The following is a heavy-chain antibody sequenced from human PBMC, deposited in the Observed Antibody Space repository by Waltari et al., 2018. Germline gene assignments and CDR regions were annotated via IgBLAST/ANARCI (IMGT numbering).Heavy chain of an antibody. Sequence: QEQLVQSGAAVEQTGASVKVSCKASGYAFTGYNIHWVRQVPGKGLEWMGWIKPNSGGTKYAQKLRGRLTMSRETSTFTAYMELSSLRSDDTGLYYCARDLSMPEEAAFDMWGQGTMVYVSS. CDR1: GYAFTGYN. V-gene: IGHV1-2*02. D-gene: IGHD2-2*01. J-gene: IGHJ3*02. CDR2: IKPNSGGT. CDR3: ARDLSMPEEAAFDM.